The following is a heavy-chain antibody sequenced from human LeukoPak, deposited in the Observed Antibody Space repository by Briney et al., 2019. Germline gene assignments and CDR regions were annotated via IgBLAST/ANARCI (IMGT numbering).Heavy chain of an antibody. CDR1: GFTLSSFR. CDR3: ATWGYCNSGSCDPG. D-gene: IGHD2-15*01. J-gene: IGHJ4*02. V-gene: IGHV3-74*01. Sequence: GGSLRLSCVASGFTLSSFRVEWVAEAPGKGRVWFSRIHSDGRSTSYAASVKGRFTISRDSATNPPYLQVYSRRAEDPAVFSCATWGYCNSGSCDPGWGQGTLVTVSS. CDR2: IHSDGRST.